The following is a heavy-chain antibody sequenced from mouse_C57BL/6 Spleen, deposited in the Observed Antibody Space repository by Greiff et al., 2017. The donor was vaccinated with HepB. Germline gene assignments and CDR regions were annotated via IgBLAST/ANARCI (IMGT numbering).Heavy chain of an antibody. D-gene: IGHD3-2*02. V-gene: IGHV3-6*01. Sequence: VQLKESGPGLVKPSQSLSLTCSVTGYSITSGYYWNWIRQFPGNKLEWMGYISYDGSNNYNPSLKNRISITRDTSKNQFFLKLNSVTTEDTATYYCARGGTAQEDYWGQGTTLTVSS. CDR3: ARGGTAQEDY. CDR2: ISYDGSN. CDR1: GYSITSGYY. J-gene: IGHJ2*01.